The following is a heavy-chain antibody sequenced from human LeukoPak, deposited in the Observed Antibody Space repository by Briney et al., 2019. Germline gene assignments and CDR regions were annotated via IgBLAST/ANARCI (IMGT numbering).Heavy chain of an antibody. CDR1: GYTFTNHD. CDR2: MNPNSGST. CDR3: ARDGRGAAAADDPLDI. V-gene: IGHV1-8*01. D-gene: IGHD6-13*01. J-gene: IGHJ3*02. Sequence: GASVTVSCKASGYTFTNHDFNWIRQATGQGLEWMGWMNPNSGSTGYAQKFQGRVTMTRDTSLSTAYMELSSLTSDDTAVYYCARDGRGAAAADDPLDIWGQGTTVTVSS.